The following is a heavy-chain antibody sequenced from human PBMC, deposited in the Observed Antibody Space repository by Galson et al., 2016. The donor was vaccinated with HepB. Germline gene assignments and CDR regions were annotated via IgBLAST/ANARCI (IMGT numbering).Heavy chain of an antibody. J-gene: IGHJ4*02. CDR1: GFTFSSYP. V-gene: IGHV3-30*04. CDR3: VREKWLRLLAIGDN. D-gene: IGHD5-12*01. Sequence: SLRLSCAASGFTFSSYPMHWVRQAPGKGLERVAGISFDGDNTYYADSVKGRFTISRDKSKSTLYLQMNRLSPGDTAVYYCVREKWLRLLAIGDNWGQGTLVTVSS. CDR2: ISFDGDNT.